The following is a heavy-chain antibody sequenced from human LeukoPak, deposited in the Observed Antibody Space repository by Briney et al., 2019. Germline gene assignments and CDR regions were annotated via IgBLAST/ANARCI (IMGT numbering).Heavy chain of an antibody. CDR3: ACERGGSFPDAFDI. J-gene: IGHJ3*02. D-gene: IGHD3-16*01. V-gene: IGHV4-59*01. Sequence: SETLSLTCTVSGGSISSYYWGWIRQPPGKGLEWIGYIYYSGSTNYNPSLKSRVTISVDTSKNQFSLKLSSVTAADTAVYYCACERGGSFPDAFDIWGQGTMVTVSS. CDR1: GGSISSYY. CDR2: IYYSGST.